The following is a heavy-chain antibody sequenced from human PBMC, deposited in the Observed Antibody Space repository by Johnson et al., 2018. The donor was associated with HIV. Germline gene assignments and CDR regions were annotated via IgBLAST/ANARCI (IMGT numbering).Heavy chain of an antibody. Sequence: QVQLVESGGGLVKPGGSLRLSCAASGFAFSDYYMAWSRQAPGKGLEWVSYISSSGSTIYYADSVKGRFTISRDNAKNSLYLQMNSLRTEETAVYYCAKGEAQEGWIQLGSYAFDFWGRGTMVTVSS. CDR1: GFAFSDYY. D-gene: IGHD7-27*01. CDR3: AKGEAQEGWIQLGSYAFDF. V-gene: IGHV3-11*04. CDR2: ISSSGSTI. J-gene: IGHJ3*01.